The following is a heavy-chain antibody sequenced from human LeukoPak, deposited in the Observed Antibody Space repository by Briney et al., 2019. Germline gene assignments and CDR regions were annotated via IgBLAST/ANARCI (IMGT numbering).Heavy chain of an antibody. Sequence: SETLSLTCAVSGYSINSGYFRGWIRQSPGKGLERIASIYHSGTTYYNPSLKSRITMSVDTSKNKFSLKLSSVTAADTAVYYCARPPDSGDYGAAFDFWGQGDLVTVSS. CDR2: IYHSGTT. V-gene: IGHV4-38-2*01. D-gene: IGHD4-17*01. CDR3: ARPPDSGDYGAAFDF. J-gene: IGHJ4*02. CDR1: GYSINSGYF.